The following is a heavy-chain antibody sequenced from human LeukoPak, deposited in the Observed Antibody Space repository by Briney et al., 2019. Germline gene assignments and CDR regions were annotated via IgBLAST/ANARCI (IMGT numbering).Heavy chain of an antibody. V-gene: IGHV4-59*01. Sequence: SETLSLTCTVSGGSISSYYWSWIRQPPGKGLEWIGYVYYSGSTNYNPSLKSRVTISVDTSKNQFSLKLSSVTAADTAVYFCARRKAVRPRDYYFDYWGQGTLVTVSS. CDR3: ARRKAVRPRDYYFDY. CDR1: GGSISSYY. D-gene: IGHD6-6*01. CDR2: VYYSGST. J-gene: IGHJ4*02.